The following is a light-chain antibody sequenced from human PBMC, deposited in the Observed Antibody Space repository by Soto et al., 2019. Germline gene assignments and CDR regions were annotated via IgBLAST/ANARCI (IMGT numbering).Light chain of an antibody. CDR2: TTS. J-gene: IGKJ1*01. CDR1: QSISTS. Sequence: DTQMTQSPSTLSASVGDRVTITCRASQSISTSLAWYQQKPGTAPKLLIYTTSTLETGVPSRFSGSGSGTEFTLTISSLQPDDFATYYCQHYNTYSPTFGQGTKVEVK. CDR3: QHYNTYSPT. V-gene: IGKV1-5*03.